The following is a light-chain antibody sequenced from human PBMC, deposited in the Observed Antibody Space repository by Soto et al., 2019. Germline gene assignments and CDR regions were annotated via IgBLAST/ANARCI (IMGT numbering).Light chain of an antibody. CDR3: QQYNNWPPIT. J-gene: IGKJ3*01. V-gene: IGKV3-15*01. Sequence: EIVMTQSPATLSVSPGERATLSCRASQSVSGNLAWYQQKPGQAPRLLIYAASTRATGIPARFSGSGSGTEFTLTISSLQSEDCAVYYCQQYNNWPPITFGPGTKVDIQ. CDR2: AAS. CDR1: QSVSGN.